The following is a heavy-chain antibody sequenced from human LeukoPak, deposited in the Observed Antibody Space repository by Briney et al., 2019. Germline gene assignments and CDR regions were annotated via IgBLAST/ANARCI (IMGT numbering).Heavy chain of an antibody. D-gene: IGHD6-19*01. CDR2: ISGTSNTI. J-gene: IGHJ4*02. CDR1: GFTLSSYS. CDR3: ARDLGSYSTGWYMGFDY. V-gene: IGHV3-48*01. Sequence: GGSLRLSCPSSGFTLSSYSMNWVRPAPGKRLEWVSYISGTSNTIYYADSVKGRFTVSRDNAKNSLYLQMNSLRAEDTAIYYCARDLGSYSTGWYMGFDYWGQGTLVTVSS.